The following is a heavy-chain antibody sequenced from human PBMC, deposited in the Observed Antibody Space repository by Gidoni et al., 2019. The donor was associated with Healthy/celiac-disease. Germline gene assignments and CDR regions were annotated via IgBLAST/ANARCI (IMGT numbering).Heavy chain of an antibody. J-gene: IGHJ6*02. Sequence: QVQLVQSGAGVKKPGASVKVSCTASEATGSSYAIRWVRQAPGQGLEWMGGVIPIFGTANYAQKVQGRVTITADKSTSTAYMELSSLRSEDTAVYYCARSLEVVGLAAGVWGQGTTVTVSS. V-gene: IGHV1-69*06. CDR2: VIPIFGTA. D-gene: IGHD6-13*01. CDR3: ARSLEVVGLAAGV. CDR1: EATGSSYA.